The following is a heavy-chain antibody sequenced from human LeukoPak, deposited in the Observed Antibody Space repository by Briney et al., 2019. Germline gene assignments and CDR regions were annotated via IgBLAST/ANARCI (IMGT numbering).Heavy chain of an antibody. V-gene: IGHV5-51*01. CDR1: GYSFTSYW. CDR2: IYPGDSDT. D-gene: IGHD2-2*01. J-gene: IGHJ3*02. CDR3: AIKAGYCSSTSCPGAAFDI. Sequence: GESLKISCKGSGYSFTSYWIGWVRQMPGKGLEWMGNIYPGDSDTRYSPSFQGQVTISADKSISTAYLQWSSLKASDTAMYYCAIKAGYCSSTSCPGAAFDIWGQGTMVTVSS.